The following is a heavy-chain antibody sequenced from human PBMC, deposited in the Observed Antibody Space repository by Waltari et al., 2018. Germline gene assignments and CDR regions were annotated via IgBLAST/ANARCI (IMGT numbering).Heavy chain of an antibody. CDR2: IYSGVNT. D-gene: IGHD6-19*01. CDR3: AKQSPSYTRGWYPLES. J-gene: IGHJ4*02. V-gene: IGHV3-53*01. CDR1: GFHVRTNF. Sequence: EVQLVESGGNWIQPGGSLRLSWAASGFHVRTNFISWVRQAPGKGLEWVSIIYSGVNTYYAGSVKGRFTSSRDNYKNMVYLEMNSLRAEDTAVYYCAKQSPSYTRGWYPLESWGPGTLVTVSP.